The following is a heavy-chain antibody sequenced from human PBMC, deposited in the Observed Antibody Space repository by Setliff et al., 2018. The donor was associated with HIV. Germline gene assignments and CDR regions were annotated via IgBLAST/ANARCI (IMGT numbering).Heavy chain of an antibody. CDR1: GYTFPDYY. Sequence: ASVKVSCKVSGYTFPDYYIQWIRQAPGKGLEWMGLIDPDRGDTVYAEKFQGRVTITADRSKDIAYMKLSSLRSEDTAMYYCAWGTQRPIDSWGQGTLVTVSS. J-gene: IGHJ4*02. D-gene: IGHD3-16*01. V-gene: IGHV1-69-2*01. CDR3: AWGTQRPIDS. CDR2: IDPDRGDT.